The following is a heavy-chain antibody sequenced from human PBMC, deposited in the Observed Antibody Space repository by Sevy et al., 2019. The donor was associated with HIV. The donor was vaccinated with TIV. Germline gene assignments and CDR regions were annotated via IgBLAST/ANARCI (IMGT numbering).Heavy chain of an antibody. CDR1: GFTLSSYW. J-gene: IGHJ4*02. Sequence: GGSLRLSCAASGFTLSSYWMSWVRQAPGKGLEWVANINQDGSAIDYVDSVKGRFTISRDNAKNSLYLQMNSLRADDTAIYYGARDLYGGSYHEDYWGQGTLVTVSS. CDR3: ARDLYGGSYHEDY. V-gene: IGHV3-7*01. D-gene: IGHD1-26*01. CDR2: INQDGSAI.